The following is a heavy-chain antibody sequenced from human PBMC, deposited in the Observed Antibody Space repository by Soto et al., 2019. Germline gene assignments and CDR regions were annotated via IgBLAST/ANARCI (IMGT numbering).Heavy chain of an antibody. CDR2: INHSGST. D-gene: IGHD2-21*01. J-gene: IGHJ3*02. CDR1: GGSFSGYY. CDR3: ARGLFEAASDAFDI. V-gene: IGHV4-34*01. Sequence: SETLSLTCAVYGGSFSGYYWSWIRQPPGKGLEWIGEINHSGSTNYNPSLKSRVTISVDTSKNQFSLKLSSVTAADTAAYYCARGLFEAASDAFDIWGQGTMVTVSS.